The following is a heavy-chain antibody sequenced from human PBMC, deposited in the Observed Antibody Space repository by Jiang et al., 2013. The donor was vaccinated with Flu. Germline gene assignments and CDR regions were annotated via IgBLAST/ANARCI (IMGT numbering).Heavy chain of an antibody. Sequence: GLVKPSETLSLTCTVSGDSISNNHYYWAWIRQPPGKGLEWIATIYYRGHAYYNPSLKSRVTISVDTSKNQFSLKMSSVTAADTALYYSVRQEAAAGLFFDYWGQGTLVTVSS. CDR2: IYYRGHA. V-gene: IGHV4-39*07. J-gene: IGHJ4*02. CDR3: VRQEAAAGLFFDY. CDR1: GDSISNNHYY. D-gene: IGHD6-13*01.